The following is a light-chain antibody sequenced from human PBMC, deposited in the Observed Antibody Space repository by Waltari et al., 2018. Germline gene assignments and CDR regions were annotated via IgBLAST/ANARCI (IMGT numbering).Light chain of an antibody. CDR2: GAS. V-gene: IGKV3D-15*01. J-gene: IGKJ2*03. CDR1: QNIYLY. CDR3: QRYNTSPPS. Sequence: IVLTQSPVTLTASPGERAALSCRASQNIYLYLAWYPQTPGHAPRLLIYGASTTATGIPDRFSGSGSGKDFTLTISSLETEDFAVYYCQRYNTSPPSFGQGTKMEIK.